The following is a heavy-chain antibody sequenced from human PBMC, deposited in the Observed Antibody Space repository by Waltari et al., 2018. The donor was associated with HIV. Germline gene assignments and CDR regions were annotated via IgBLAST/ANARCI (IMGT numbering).Heavy chain of an antibody. CDR2: VDRSGST. Sequence: QVQLQESGPGLVKPSETLSLICAVSDYSIHRGYSWGWIRQPPGKGLEYIGSVDRSGSTYYNPSLKSRVTISVDTSKNQFSLKVSSVTAADTAVYYCARVPHYYDGSGPPVLDYFDYWGQGTLVTVSS. CDR3: ARVPHYYDGSGPPVLDYFDY. V-gene: IGHV4-38-2*01. D-gene: IGHD3-22*01. CDR1: DYSIHRGYS. J-gene: IGHJ4*02.